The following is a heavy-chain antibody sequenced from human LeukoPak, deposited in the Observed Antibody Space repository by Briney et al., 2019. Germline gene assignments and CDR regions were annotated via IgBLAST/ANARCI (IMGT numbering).Heavy chain of an antibody. CDR1: GFTLTGYS. J-gene: IGHJ4*02. CDR2: ISGSGNYI. Sequence: GGSLRLSCAASGFTLTGYSMHWVRQAPGKGLEWVSSISGSGNYIYDADSAKGRFTVSRDNAKNSLYLQMNSLRAEDTAVYYRARGWYSTGWYNFFDSWGQGALVTVSS. CDR3: ARGWYSTGWYNFFDS. V-gene: IGHV3-21*01. D-gene: IGHD6-19*01.